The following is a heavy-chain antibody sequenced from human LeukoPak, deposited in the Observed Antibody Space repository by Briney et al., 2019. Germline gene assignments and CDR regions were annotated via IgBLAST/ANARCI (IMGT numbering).Heavy chain of an antibody. V-gene: IGHV3-9*01. CDR2: ISWNSGSI. J-gene: IGHJ5*02. CDR3: AKEYCSGGSCYSGWFDP. Sequence: AGGSLRLSCAASGFTFDDYAMHWVRQAPGKGLEWVSGISWNSGSIGYADSVKGRFTISRDNAKNSLYLQMNSLRAEDTALYYCAKEYCSGGSCYSGWFDPWGQGTLVTVSS. D-gene: IGHD2-15*01. CDR1: GFTFDDYA.